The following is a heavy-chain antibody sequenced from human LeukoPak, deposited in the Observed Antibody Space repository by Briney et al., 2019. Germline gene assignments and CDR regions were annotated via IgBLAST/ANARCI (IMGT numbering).Heavy chain of an antibody. Sequence: ASVKVSCKASGYTFTSYGISWVRQAPGQGLEWMGWISAYNGNTNYAQNLHGRVTMTTDTSTSTAYMELRSLRSDDTAVYYCARQQLVHNWFDPWGQGTLVTVSS. J-gene: IGHJ5*02. V-gene: IGHV1-18*01. CDR3: ARQQLVHNWFDP. D-gene: IGHD6-13*01. CDR1: GYTFTSYG. CDR2: ISAYNGNT.